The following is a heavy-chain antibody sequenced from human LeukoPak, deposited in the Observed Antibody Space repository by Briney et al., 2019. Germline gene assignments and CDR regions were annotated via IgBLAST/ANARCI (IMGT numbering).Heavy chain of an antibody. Sequence: ASVKVSCKASGYDFTSVGITWVRRAPGQGLEWMGWISPYIGNTRYAQKFQGRVAMTTDTSTTTAYMELRGLRFNDTAVYYCARAGSGSGWYFDYWSQGTLVTVSS. V-gene: IGHV1-18*01. J-gene: IGHJ4*02. CDR3: ARAGSGSGWYFDY. D-gene: IGHD6-19*01. CDR1: GYDFTSVG. CDR2: ISPYIGNT.